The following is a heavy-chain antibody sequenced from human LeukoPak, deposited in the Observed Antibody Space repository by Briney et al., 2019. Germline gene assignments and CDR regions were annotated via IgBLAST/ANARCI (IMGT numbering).Heavy chain of an antibody. J-gene: IGHJ4*02. D-gene: IGHD3-22*01. CDR3: ARESSRYPYYFDY. Sequence: PSETLSLTCTVSGGSISNYYWTLIRQPAGKGLEWIGRIYISGSTNYNPSLKSRATMSLDTSKNQFSVKLTSVTAADTAVYYCARESSRYPYYFDYWGQGTLVTVSS. CDR2: IYISGST. CDR1: GGSISNYY. V-gene: IGHV4-4*07.